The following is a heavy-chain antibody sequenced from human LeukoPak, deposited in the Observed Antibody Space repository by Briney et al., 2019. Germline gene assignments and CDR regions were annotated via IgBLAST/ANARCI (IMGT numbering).Heavy chain of an antibody. D-gene: IGHD2-21*01. CDR3: ARDKESIDSAFDI. Sequence: GGSLRLSCAASGFTFSSYSMNWVRQAPGKGLEWVSSISSSSSYIYYADSVKGRFTISRDNAKNSLYLQMNSLRAEDTAVYYCARDKESIDSAFDIWGQGTMVTVSS. J-gene: IGHJ3*02. CDR2: ISSSSSYI. V-gene: IGHV3-21*01. CDR1: GFTFSSYS.